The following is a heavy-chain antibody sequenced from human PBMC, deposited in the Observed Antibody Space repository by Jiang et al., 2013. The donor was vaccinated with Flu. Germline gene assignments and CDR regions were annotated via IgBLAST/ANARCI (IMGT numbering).Heavy chain of an antibody. Sequence: GPGLVKPSETLSLTCTVSGGSISSTIYFWDWIRQPPGKGLEWIGCIHYSGTTHYNPSLKSRLTISVDTAKNQFSLQLTSVTATDTAVYYCARRGGVAGTDDKWGRGTLVTVSS. CDR2: IHYSGTT. V-gene: IGHV4-39*01. CDR3: ARRGGVAGTDDK. J-gene: IGHJ4*02. CDR1: GGSISSTIYF. D-gene: IGHD6-19*01.